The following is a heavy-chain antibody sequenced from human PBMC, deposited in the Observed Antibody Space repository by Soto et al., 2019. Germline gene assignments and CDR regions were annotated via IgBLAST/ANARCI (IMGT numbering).Heavy chain of an antibody. V-gene: IGHV3-9*01. D-gene: IGHD4-17*01. Sequence: EVQLVASGGGLVQPGRSLRLSCAASGFTFDDYAMHWVRQAPGKGLEWVSGIRWNSDSIGYADSVRGRFTISRDNAKNSLYLQMNSLRPEDTALYYCAKDYGDYTASLTYWGQGTLVTVSS. J-gene: IGHJ4*02. CDR2: IRWNSDSI. CDR3: AKDYGDYTASLTY. CDR1: GFTFDDYA.